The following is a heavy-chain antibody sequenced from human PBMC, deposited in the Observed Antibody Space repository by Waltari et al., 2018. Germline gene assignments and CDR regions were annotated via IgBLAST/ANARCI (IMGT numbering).Heavy chain of an antibody. Sequence: QVQLQESGPGLVKPSETLSLPCAVSGYSISSGYYWGWIRQPPGKGLEWIGSIYHSGGTYYNPSRKSRVTISVDTSKNQFSRKLSSVTAADTAVYYCVGRRGERLPGSGAFDIWGQGTMVTVSS. CDR2: IYHSGGT. CDR1: GYSISSGYY. CDR3: VGRRGERLPGSGAFDI. V-gene: IGHV4-38-2*01. J-gene: IGHJ3*02. D-gene: IGHD1-26*01.